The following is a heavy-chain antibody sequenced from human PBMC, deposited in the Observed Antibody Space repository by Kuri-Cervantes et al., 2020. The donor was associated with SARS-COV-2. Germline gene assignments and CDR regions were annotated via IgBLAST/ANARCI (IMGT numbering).Heavy chain of an antibody. CDR2: IWYDGSNK. J-gene: IGHJ4*02. CDR1: GFTFSSYG. CDR3: ARDRYYDSSGPMIDY. D-gene: IGHD3-22*01. V-gene: IGHV3-33*01. Sequence: GGSLRLSCAASGFTFSSYGMHWVRQAPGKGPEWVAVIWYDGSNKYYADSVKGRFTISRDNSKNTLYLQMNSLRAEDTAVYYCARDRYYDSSGPMIDYWGQGTLVTVSS.